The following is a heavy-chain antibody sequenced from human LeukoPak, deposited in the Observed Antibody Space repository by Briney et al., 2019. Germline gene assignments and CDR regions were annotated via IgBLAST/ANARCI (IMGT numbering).Heavy chain of an antibody. CDR3: ARALVSHYGDYGGNWFDP. V-gene: IGHV1-2*02. D-gene: IGHD4-17*01. CDR2: INPNSGGT. Sequence: GASVKVSCKASGYTFTGYYMHWVRQAPGQGLEWMGWINPNSGGTNYAQKFQGRVTMTRDTSISTAYMELSRLRSDDTAVYYCARALVSHYGDYGGNWFDPWGQGTLVTVSS. CDR1: GYTFTGYY. J-gene: IGHJ5*02.